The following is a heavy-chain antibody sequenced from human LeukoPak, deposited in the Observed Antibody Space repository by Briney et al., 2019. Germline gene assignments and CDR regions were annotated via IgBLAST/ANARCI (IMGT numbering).Heavy chain of an antibody. CDR3: AKGADWRFDP. D-gene: IGHD1-1*01. J-gene: IGHJ5*02. CDR2: IYHSGST. Sequence: PSGTLSLTCAVSGGSINHWWIWVRQPPGKGLEWIGEIYHSGSTNYNPSLESRITTSVDKSKSQFSLNLSSVTAADTAVYYCAKGADWRFDPWGQGTLVTVSS. V-gene: IGHV4-4*02. CDR1: GGSINHW.